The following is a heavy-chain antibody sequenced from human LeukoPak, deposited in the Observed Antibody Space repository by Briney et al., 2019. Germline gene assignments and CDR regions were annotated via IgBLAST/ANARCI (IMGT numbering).Heavy chain of an antibody. J-gene: IGHJ4*02. CDR3: AREDGYSCGPDY. CDR2: IYYSGST. V-gene: IGHV4-59*12. Sequence: SETLSLTCTVSGGSISSYYWSWIRQPPGKGLGWIGYIYYSGSTNYNPSLKSRVTISVDTSKNQFSLKLSSVTAADTAVYYCAREDGYSCGPDYWGQGTLVTVSS. D-gene: IGHD6-19*01. CDR1: GGSISSYY.